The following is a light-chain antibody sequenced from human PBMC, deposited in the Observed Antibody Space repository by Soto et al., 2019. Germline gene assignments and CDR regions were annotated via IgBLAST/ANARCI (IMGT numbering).Light chain of an antibody. Sequence: DIQMTQSPSTLSASVGDRVTITCRASQSISSWLAWYQQKPGKAPKLLIYDASSLESGVPSRFSGSGSGTEFPLTISSLQPDDFATYYCQQYNSYSQAYTFGQGTKLEIK. CDR1: QSISSW. J-gene: IGKJ2*01. CDR2: DAS. CDR3: QQYNSYSQAYT. V-gene: IGKV1-5*01.